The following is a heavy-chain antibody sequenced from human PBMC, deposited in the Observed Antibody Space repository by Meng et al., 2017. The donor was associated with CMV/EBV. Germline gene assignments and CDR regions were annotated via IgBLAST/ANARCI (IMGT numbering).Heavy chain of an antibody. J-gene: IGHJ2*01. CDR2: IYYSGST. Sequence: SETSLTCTVSGGSISSSSYYWGWIRQPPGKGLEWIGSIYYSGSTYYNPSLKSRVTISVDTSKNQFSLKLSSVTAADTAVYYCARIIVTVYDFWSNQREYFDLWGRGTLVTVSS. D-gene: IGHD3-3*01. V-gene: IGHV4-39*01. CDR1: GGSISSSSYY. CDR3: ARIIVTVYDFWSNQREYFDL.